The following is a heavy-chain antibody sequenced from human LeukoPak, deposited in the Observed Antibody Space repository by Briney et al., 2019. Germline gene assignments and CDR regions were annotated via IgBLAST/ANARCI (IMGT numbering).Heavy chain of an antibody. V-gene: IGHV3-21*01. D-gene: IGHD6-13*01. CDR3: ARSVLSGYSSSWYFV. CDR2: ISRSSSYI. Sequence: GGSLRLSCAASGFTFSSYSMNWVRQAPGKGLEWVSSISRSSSYIYYADSVKGRFTISRDNAKNSLYLQMNSLRAEDTAVYYCARSVLSGYSSSWYFVWGQGTLVTVSS. CDR1: GFTFSSYS. J-gene: IGHJ4*02.